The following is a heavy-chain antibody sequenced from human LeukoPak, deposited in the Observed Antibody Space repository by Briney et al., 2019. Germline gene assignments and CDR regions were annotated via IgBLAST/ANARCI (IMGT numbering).Heavy chain of an antibody. J-gene: IGHJ6*02. CDR1: GYTFTADS. CDR3: ASPVPAAMQAYYYYGMDV. CDR2: ILPNTGDT. V-gene: IGHV1-2*02. D-gene: IGHD2-2*01. Sequence: ASVTASCKTSGYTFTADSTHWVRHAPGQGREWVGWILPNTGDTNYTQTFQGTVSLTTHTSINTAYMELGRLRTEHTAVYYCASPVPAAMQAYYYYGMDVWGRGTTVTVSS.